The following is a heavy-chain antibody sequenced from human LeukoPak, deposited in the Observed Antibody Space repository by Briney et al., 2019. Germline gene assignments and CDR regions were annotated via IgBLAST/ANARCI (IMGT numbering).Heavy chain of an antibody. V-gene: IGHV1-69*06. D-gene: IGHD2-2*02. J-gene: IGHJ6*04. CDR1: GGTFSSCA. CDR2: IIPIFGTA. CDR3: ARDREYCSSTSCHSTYYYYGMDV. Sequence: GASVKVSCKASGGTFSSCAISWVRQAPGQGLEWMGGIIPIFGTANYAQKFQGRVTITADKSTSTAYMELSSLRSEDTAVYYCARDREYCSSTSCHSTYYYYGMDVWGKATTVTVSS.